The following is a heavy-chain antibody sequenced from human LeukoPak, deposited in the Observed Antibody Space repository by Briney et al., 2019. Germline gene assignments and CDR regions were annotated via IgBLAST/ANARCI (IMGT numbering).Heavy chain of an antibody. CDR2: IYYSGST. Sequence: SETLSLTCTVSGGSISSYYWSWIRQPPGKGLEWIGYIYYSGSTNYNPSLKGRVTISVDTSKNQFSLKLSSVTAADTAVYYCARVGGQRGYSGMGRYYYYYMDVWGKGTTVTVSS. CDR1: GGSISSYY. V-gene: IGHV4-59*01. J-gene: IGHJ6*03. D-gene: IGHD5-12*01. CDR3: ARVGGQRGYSGMGRYYYYYMDV.